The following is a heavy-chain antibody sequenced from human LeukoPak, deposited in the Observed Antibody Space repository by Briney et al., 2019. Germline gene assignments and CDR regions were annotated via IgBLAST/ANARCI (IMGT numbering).Heavy chain of an antibody. J-gene: IGHJ1*01. CDR1: GYSINSAFY. Sequence: SETLSLTCTVSGYSINSAFYWGWIRVPPGKGLEWIGSVFHRGTTYYNSSLKSRVNISIDTSKNQFSLKLNSLTAADTAVYYCARAYGGNSQYFQHWGQGTLVTVSS. V-gene: IGHV4-38-2*02. CDR3: ARAYGGNSQYFQH. CDR2: VFHRGTT. D-gene: IGHD4-23*01.